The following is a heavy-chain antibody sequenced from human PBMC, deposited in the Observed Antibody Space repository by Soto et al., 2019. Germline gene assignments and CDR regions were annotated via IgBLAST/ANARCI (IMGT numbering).Heavy chain of an antibody. J-gene: IGHJ5*02. D-gene: IGHD1-26*01. V-gene: IGHV4-59*01. CDR1: GCSISSYY. Sequence: AETLSLTCTVSGCSISSYYWSWIGQPPGKGLEGIGYIYYSGSTNYNPSLKSRVTISVDTSKHQSPLKLSSVTAADTAVYYCARGLVWVTAPIIDPWGQGTLVTVSS. CDR3: ARGLVWVTAPIIDP. CDR2: IYYSGST.